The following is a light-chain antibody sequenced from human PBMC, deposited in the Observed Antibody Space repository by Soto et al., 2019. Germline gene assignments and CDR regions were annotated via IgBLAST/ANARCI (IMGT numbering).Light chain of an antibody. CDR2: LGS. CDR3: MQALQTPRT. CDR1: QSLLHSNGYNY. V-gene: IGKV2-28*01. Sequence: DIVMTQSPLSLPVTPGEPASISCRSSQSLLHSNGYNYLDWYLQKTGQSTQLLIYLGSNRASGVPDRFSGSGSGTDCTMNISRVEAEDVGVYYCMQALQTPRTVGQGTKLEIK. J-gene: IGKJ2*01.